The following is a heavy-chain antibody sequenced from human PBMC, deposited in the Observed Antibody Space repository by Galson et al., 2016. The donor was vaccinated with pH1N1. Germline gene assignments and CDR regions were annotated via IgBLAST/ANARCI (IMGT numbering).Heavy chain of an antibody. J-gene: IGHJ6*02. V-gene: IGHV1-69*13. Sequence: SVKVSCKASGGIFNSHTISWVRQAPGQGLEWMGRISTLFGTANYAQNFMGRVTISADASTGTAYMELTNLTSQDTAVYFCAREGATYYGSDGMDVWGQGTTVTVSS. CDR1: GGIFNSHT. CDR2: ISTLFGTA. CDR3: AREGATYYGSDGMDV. D-gene: IGHD3-10*01.